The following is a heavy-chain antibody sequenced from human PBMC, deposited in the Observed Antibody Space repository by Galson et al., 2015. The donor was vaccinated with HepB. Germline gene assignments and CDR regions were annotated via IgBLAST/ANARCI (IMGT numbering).Heavy chain of an antibody. J-gene: IGHJ4*02. CDR1: GFTFNAFA. Sequence: SLRLSCAASGFTFNAFAMSGVRQAPGKGLQWVSAINGRGDETHYADSVKGWFTVSRDNSRNTLFLQMDSLTAEDTAVYYCAKHYVRTHDYWGQGTLVTVSS. V-gene: IGHV3-23*01. D-gene: IGHD3-10*02. CDR3: AKHYVRTHDY. CDR2: INGRGDET.